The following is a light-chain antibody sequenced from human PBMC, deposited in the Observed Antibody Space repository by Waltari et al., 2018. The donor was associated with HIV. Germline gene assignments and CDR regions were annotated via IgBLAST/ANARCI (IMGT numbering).Light chain of an antibody. CDR2: DVY. CDR3: CSFTQSHTAV. V-gene: IGLV2-11*01. Sequence: QSALTQPRSVSGSPGQSVTISCTGTNSDVGAYNYVGWYQQYPGKAPKLLIYDVYKRPSGVPDRFYGSKFGNTASLTISGLQAEDEADYHCCSFTQSHTAVFGGGTKLTVL. J-gene: IGLJ2*01. CDR1: NSDVGAYNY.